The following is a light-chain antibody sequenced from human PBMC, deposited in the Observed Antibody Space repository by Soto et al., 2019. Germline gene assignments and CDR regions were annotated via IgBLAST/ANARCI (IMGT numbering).Light chain of an antibody. Sequence: QSVLTQPPSASGSPGQSVTISCTGTSSDVGGYNYVSWYQQHPGKAPKLMIYDVSSRPSGVPDRFSGSKSGNTASLTVSGLQSEDEADYYCSSYAGNHIGVGTGTKVT. CDR3: SSYAGNHIG. J-gene: IGLJ1*01. V-gene: IGLV2-8*01. CDR1: SSDVGGYNY. CDR2: DVS.